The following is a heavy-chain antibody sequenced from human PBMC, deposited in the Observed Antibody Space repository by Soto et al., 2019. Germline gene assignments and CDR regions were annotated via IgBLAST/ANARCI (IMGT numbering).Heavy chain of an antibody. D-gene: IGHD3-22*01. CDR1: GGSISSGGYS. Sequence: SETLSLTCAVSGGSISSGGYSWNWIRQPPGKGLEWVGYIYHSGSTYYKPYLKSRVTISVDKSNKQLSLKLNSVTAAETAVYYCARDSLHGYYFESWGQGTLVTVSS. CDR2: IYHSGST. V-gene: IGHV4-30-2*01. J-gene: IGHJ4*02. CDR3: ARDSLHGYYFES.